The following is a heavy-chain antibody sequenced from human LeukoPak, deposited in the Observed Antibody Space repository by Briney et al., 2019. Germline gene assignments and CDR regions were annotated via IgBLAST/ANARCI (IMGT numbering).Heavy chain of an antibody. CDR1: GFTFSSYT. D-gene: IGHD2-8*01. V-gene: IGHV3-21*01. CDR2: ISSSGTYM. Sequence: GGSLRLSCAASGFTFSSYTINWVRQAPGKGLEWVSSISSSGTYMYYADSVKGRFTISRDNAKNSLYLQMNGLRAEDTAVYYCARESTVYSDYWGQGTLVTVSS. J-gene: IGHJ4*02. CDR3: ARESTVYSDY.